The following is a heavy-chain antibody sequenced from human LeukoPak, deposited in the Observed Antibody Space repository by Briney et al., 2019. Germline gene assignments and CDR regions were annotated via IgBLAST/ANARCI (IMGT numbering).Heavy chain of an antibody. Sequence: PGRSLRLSCAASGFTFSSYGMHWVRQAPGKGLEWVSGISGSGAGTYYADSVKGRFTISRDNSKNTLYLQMNSLRADDTAVYYCAKMVREFYTISYYFDYWGQGTLVTVSS. J-gene: IGHJ4*02. CDR3: AKMVREFYTISYYFDY. CDR1: GFTFSSYG. D-gene: IGHD2-8*01. CDR2: ISGSGAGT. V-gene: IGHV3-23*01.